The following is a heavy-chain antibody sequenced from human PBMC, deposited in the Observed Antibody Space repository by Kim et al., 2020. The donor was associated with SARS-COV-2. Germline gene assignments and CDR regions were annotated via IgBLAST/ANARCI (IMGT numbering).Heavy chain of an antibody. J-gene: IGHJ6*02. V-gene: IGHV4-59*13. D-gene: IGHD5-12*01. Sequence: SETLSLTCTVSGGSISSYYWSWIRQPPGKGLEWIGYIYYSGSTNYNPSLKSRVTISVDTSKNQFSLKLSSVTAADTAVYYCARGPTLKEMATNYYYYYGMDVWGQGTTVTVSS. CDR3: ARGPTLKEMATNYYYYYGMDV. CDR2: IYYSGST. CDR1: GGSISSYY.